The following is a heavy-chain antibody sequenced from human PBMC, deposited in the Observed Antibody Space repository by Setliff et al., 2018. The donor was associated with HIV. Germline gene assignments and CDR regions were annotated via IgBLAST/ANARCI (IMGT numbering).Heavy chain of an antibody. CDR2: IYKSGST. D-gene: IGHD6-13*01. CDR1: GDSINRGYY. CDR3: AREDALTQQFDS. Sequence: SETLSLTCAVSGDSINRGYYWAWIRQPPGKGPEWIGSIYKSGSTYHNPSLKSRVTISVNLSKNHFALKLTSVTAADTAVYSCAREDALTQQFDSWGQGTLVTVSS. J-gene: IGHJ4*02. V-gene: IGHV4-38-2*02.